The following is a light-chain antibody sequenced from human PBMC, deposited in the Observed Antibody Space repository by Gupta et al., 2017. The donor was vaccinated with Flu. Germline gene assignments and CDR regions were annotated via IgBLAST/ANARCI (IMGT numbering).Light chain of an antibody. CDR1: TSDVGGYNS. CDR2: DVS. J-gene: IGLJ2*01. CDR3: SSYTSGSTLVVA. V-gene: IGLV2-14*01. Sequence: QSALTQPASVSGSPGQSITISCTGTTSDVGGYNSVSWYQQRPGTAPKIMIYDVSNRPSGISNRFSGSKSGNTASLTISGRQAEDEADYYCSSYTSGSTLVVAFGGGTKLTVL.